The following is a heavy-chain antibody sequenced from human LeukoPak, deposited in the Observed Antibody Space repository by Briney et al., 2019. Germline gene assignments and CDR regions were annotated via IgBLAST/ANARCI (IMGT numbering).Heavy chain of an antibody. CDR2: IDYSANT. V-gene: IGHV4-30-4*01. CDR1: DGSISSGDYY. D-gene: IGHD2-2*01. CDR3: TRVYYQLLSAWFDP. Sequence: SETLSLTCTISDGSISSGDYYWSWIRQPPGKGLEWIGYIDYSANTYYNPSLKSRVTISADTPKNHFSLNVSSVTAADTAVYYCTRVYYQLLSAWFDPWGQGTLVTVSS. J-gene: IGHJ5*02.